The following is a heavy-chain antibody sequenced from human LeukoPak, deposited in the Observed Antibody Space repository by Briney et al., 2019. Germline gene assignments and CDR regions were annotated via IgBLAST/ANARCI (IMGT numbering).Heavy chain of an antibody. CDR2: IYPSDGRT. D-gene: IGHD4-17*01. V-gene: IGHV1-46*04. Sequence: ASVKVFCKTSGYTFSDWYIHWARQAPGQGLEWMGVIYPSDGRTTYAQGMQGRVTMTRDTSTSTVYMELSRLRSDDTAVYYCARVYGGNSDYWGQGTLVTVSS. J-gene: IGHJ4*02. CDR1: GYTFSDWY. CDR3: ARVYGGNSDY.